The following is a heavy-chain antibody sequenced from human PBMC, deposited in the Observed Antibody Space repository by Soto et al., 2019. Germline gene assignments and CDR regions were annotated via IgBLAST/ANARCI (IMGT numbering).Heavy chain of an antibody. CDR2: IYNSGST. V-gene: IGHV4-39*01. J-gene: IGHJ5*02. CDR1: GGSISSSSYY. Sequence: PSETLSLTCTVSGGSISSSSYYWGWIRQPPGKGLEWIGSIYNSGSTYYNPSLKSRVTISVDTSKNQFSLKLSSVTAADTAVYYCASPKIAFYNWFDPWGQGTLVTVSS. CDR3: ASPKIAFYNWFDP. D-gene: IGHD3-3*02.